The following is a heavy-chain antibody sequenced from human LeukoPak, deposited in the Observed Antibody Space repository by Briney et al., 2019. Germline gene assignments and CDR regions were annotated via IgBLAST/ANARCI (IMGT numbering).Heavy chain of an antibody. CDR1: GYTFTSYG. CDR3: ARGGPYCSSTSCYKFRWFDP. V-gene: IGHV1-18*01. J-gene: IGHJ5*02. Sequence: ASVKVSCKASGYTFTSYGISWVRQAPGQGLEWTGWISAYNGNTNYAQKFQGRVTITRDTSASTAYMELSSLRSEDTAVYYCARGGPYCSSTSCYKFRWFDPWGQGTLVTVSS. D-gene: IGHD2-2*02. CDR2: ISAYNGNT.